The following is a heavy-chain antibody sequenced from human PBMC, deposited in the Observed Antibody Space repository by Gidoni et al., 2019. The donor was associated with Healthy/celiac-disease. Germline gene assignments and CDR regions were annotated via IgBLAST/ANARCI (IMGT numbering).Heavy chain of an antibody. CDR3: ARASDYSNYYYYYGMDV. D-gene: IGHD4-4*01. CDR1: GGSISSYY. Sequence: QVQLQESGPGLVKPSETLSLTSTVSGGSISSYYWSWIWQPPGKGLEWIGYIYYSGSTNYNPSLKSRVTISVDTSKNQFSLKLSSVTAADTAVYYCARASDYSNYYYYYGMDVWGQGTTVTVSS. CDR2: IYYSGST. V-gene: IGHV4-59*01. J-gene: IGHJ6*02.